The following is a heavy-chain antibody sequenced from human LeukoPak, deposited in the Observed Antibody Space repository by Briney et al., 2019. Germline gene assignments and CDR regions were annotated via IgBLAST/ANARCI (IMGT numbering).Heavy chain of an antibody. J-gene: IGHJ4*02. CDR3: ARYDILTGYEYYFDY. CDR2: ISSSSSYI. V-gene: IGHV3-21*01. CDR1: GFTFSSYS. Sequence: PGGSLRLSCAASGFTFSSYSMNWVRQAPGKGLEWVSSISSSSSYIYYADSVKGRFTISRDNAKNSLYLQMNSPRAEDTAVYYCARYDILTGYEYYFDYWGQGTLVTVSS. D-gene: IGHD3-9*01.